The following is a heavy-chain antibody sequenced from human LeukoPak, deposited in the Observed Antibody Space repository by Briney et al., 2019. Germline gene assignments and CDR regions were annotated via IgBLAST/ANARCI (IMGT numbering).Heavy chain of an antibody. Sequence: LAGGSLRLSCAASGFTFSSYGMHWVRQAPGKGLEWVAFIRYDGSNKYYADSVKGRFTISRDNSKNTLYLQMNSLRAEDTAVYYCARELSYYYYMDVWGKGTTVTVSS. J-gene: IGHJ6*03. D-gene: IGHD1-26*01. CDR2: IRYDGSNK. V-gene: IGHV3-30*02. CDR1: GFTFSSYG. CDR3: ARELSYYYYMDV.